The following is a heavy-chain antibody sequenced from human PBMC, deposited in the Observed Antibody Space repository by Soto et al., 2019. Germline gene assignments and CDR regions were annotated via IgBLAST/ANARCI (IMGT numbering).Heavy chain of an antibody. V-gene: IGHV3-23*01. CDR2: ISPGGSA. CDR3: VKGSAGMDV. CDR1: GFTFSSYA. J-gene: IGHJ6*02. Sequence: EVQLLESGGGLVQPGGSLRLSCAASGFTFSSYAMSWVRQAPGKGLEWVSAISPGGSAYYADSVKGRFTISRDNSKNTLYLRMNSLRAEDTAVYYCVKGSAGMDVWGQGTTVTVSS.